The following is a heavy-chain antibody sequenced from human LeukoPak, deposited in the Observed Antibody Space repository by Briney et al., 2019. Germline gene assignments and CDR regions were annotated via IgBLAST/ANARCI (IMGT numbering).Heavy chain of an antibody. V-gene: IGHV1-2*04. J-gene: IGHJ4*02. CDR3: ARAPGYSSGWYYFDY. D-gene: IGHD6-19*01. CDR1: GYTFTGYY. CDR2: INPNSGGT. Sequence: ASVKVSCKASGYTFTGYYMHWVRQAPGQGLEWMGRINPNSGGTNYAQKFQGWVTMTRDTSISTAYMELSRLRSDDTAVYYCARAPGYSSGWYYFDYWGQGTLVTVSS.